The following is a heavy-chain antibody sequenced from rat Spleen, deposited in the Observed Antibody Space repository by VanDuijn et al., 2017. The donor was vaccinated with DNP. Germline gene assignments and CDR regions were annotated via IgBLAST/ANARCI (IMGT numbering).Heavy chain of an antibody. J-gene: IGHJ2*01. Sequence: EVQLKESGPGLVQPSQTLSLTCTVSGFSLTDYSVHWVRQPPGKGLEWMGLMWSGGSTAYNSALKSRLSISRDTSKSQVFLKMNSLQTEDTAIYYCTRDDYGSYWDYWGQGVMVTVSS. V-gene: IGHV2S63*01. CDR1: GFSLTDYS. CDR2: MWSGGST. D-gene: IGHD1-3*01. CDR3: TRDDYGSYWDY.